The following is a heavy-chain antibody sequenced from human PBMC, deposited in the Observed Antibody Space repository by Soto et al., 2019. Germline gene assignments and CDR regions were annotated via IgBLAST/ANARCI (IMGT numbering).Heavy chain of an antibody. CDR3: ARTRRDYDFWSGYYKGYYYYGMDV. CDR1: GYSFTSYW. CDR2: IYPGDSDT. Sequence: GESLKISCKGSGYSFTSYWIGWVRQMPGKGLEWMGIIYPGDSDTRYSPSFQGQVTNSADKSISTAYLQWSSLKASDTAMYYCARTRRDYDFWSGYYKGYYYYGMDVWGQGTTVTVSS. V-gene: IGHV5-51*01. D-gene: IGHD3-3*01. J-gene: IGHJ6*02.